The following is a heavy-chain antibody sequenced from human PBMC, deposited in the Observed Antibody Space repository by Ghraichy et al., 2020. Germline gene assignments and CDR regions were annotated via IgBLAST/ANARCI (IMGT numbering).Heavy chain of an antibody. V-gene: IGHV4-39*01. J-gene: IGHJ5*02. CDR1: GGSISSSSYY. CDR2: IYYSGTT. CDR3: AAALGSWFDP. D-gene: IGHD2-15*01. Sequence: GSLRLTCTVSGGSISSSSYYWGWIRQPPRKGLEWIGSIYYSGTTYYNASLKSRVTISVDTSKNQFSLKVKSVTAADTAFYFCAAALGSWFDPWGQGTLVTVSS.